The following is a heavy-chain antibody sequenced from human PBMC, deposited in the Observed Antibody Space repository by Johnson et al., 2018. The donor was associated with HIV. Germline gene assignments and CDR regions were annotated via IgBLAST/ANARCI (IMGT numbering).Heavy chain of an antibody. CDR2: ISYDGSNK. CDR3: ARGGYSTILDAFDI. CDR1: GFTFSSYA. D-gene: IGHD6-13*01. J-gene: IGHJ3*02. V-gene: IGHV3-30-3*01. Sequence: QVQLVESGGGVVQPGRSLRLSCAASGFTFSSYAMHWVRQAPGKGLEWVAVISYDGSNKYYADSVKGRFTISRDNSKNTLYLQMNSLRAEDTAVYYCARGGYSTILDAFDIWGQGTMVIVSS.